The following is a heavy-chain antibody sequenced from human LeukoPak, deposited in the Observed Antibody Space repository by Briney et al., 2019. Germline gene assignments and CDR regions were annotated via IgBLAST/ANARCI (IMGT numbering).Heavy chain of an antibody. CDR3: AKVGYCSGSSCYNLEC. D-gene: IGHD2-15*01. Sequence: PGGSLRRCCSAAGFTVSNNAINWGRPFPVHGLLLVSRFSRSGDNTYYADSVKGRFTISRDKSKNTLYLQMNSLRAEDTAVYYCAKVGYCSGSSCYNLECWGQGTLVTVSS. V-gene: IGHV3-23*01. CDR2: FSRSGDNT. CDR1: GFTVSNNA. J-gene: IGHJ4*02.